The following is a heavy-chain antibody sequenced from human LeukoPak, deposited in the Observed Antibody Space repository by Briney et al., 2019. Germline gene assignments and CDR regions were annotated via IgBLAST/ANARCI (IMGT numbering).Heavy chain of an antibody. D-gene: IGHD2-2*01. V-gene: IGHV5-51*01. J-gene: IGHJ5*02. CDR3: ARRGYCSSTSCYRFGLYNWFDP. CDR2: IYPGDSDT. Sequence: GESLKISCKGSGYSFTSYWIGWVRQMPGKGLEWMGIIYPGDSDTRYSPSFQGQVTISADKSISTAYLQWSSLKASDTAMYYCARRGYCSSTSCYRFGLYNWFDPWGQGTLVTVSS. CDR1: GYSFTSYW.